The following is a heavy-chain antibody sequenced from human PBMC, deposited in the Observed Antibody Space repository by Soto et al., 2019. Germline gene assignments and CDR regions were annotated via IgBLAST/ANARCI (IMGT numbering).Heavy chain of an antibody. Sequence: QVQLQESGPRLVKPSGTLSLTCAVSGASISSTNWWTWVRQPPGKGLEWIGEIYHTGSTKYNPSRQSRVTIALDKSNNKSSLTLSSVTAADTAVYYCATLRPRIVVVVLPIPTWGQGTLVTVSS. J-gene: IGHJ4*02. D-gene: IGHD2-15*01. CDR2: IYHTGST. CDR3: ATLRPRIVVVVLPIPT. V-gene: IGHV4-4*02. CDR1: GASISSTNW.